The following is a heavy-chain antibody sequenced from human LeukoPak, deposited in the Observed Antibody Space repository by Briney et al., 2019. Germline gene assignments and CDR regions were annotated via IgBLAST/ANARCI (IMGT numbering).Heavy chain of an antibody. J-gene: IGHJ3*02. D-gene: IGHD3-22*01. CDR1: GGSISSSSYY. Sequence: ASETLSLTCTVSGGSISSSSYYWGWIRQPPGKGLEWIGSIYYSGSTYYNPSLKSRVTISVDTSKNQFSLKLSSVTAADTAVYYCARIQVPYYYDSSGYSIDAFDIWGQGTMVTVSS. CDR3: ARIQVPYYYDSSGYSIDAFDI. CDR2: IYYSGST. V-gene: IGHV4-39*07.